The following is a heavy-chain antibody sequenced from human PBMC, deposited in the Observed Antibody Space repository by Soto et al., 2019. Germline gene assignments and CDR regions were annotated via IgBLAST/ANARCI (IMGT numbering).Heavy chain of an antibody. J-gene: IGHJ4*02. CDR1: GFTFTSFA. Sequence: PGGSLRLSCSDSGFTFTSFAIHWVRQAPGKGLEWVAVISENGVNKYSAESVRGRFVISRDNSKNTVELEMNSLRPEDTAIYFCARRLTKTVSALGYWGQGTLVTVSS. CDR2: ISENGVNK. CDR3: ARRLTKTVSALGY. D-gene: IGHD2-8*01. V-gene: IGHV3-30*09.